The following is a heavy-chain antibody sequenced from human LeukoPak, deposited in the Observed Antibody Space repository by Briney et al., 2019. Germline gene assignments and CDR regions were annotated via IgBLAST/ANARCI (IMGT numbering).Heavy chain of an antibody. Sequence: GGSLRLSCAASGLTFNNYAMSWVRQAPGKGLEWVSGITGSGRTTYYADSVKGRFTISRDDSKNSLYLQINSLRAEDTAVYYCAKGLLITILGSLDYWGQGTLVTVSS. D-gene: IGHD3-3*01. V-gene: IGHV3-23*01. CDR1: GLTFNNYA. J-gene: IGHJ4*02. CDR2: ITGSGRTT. CDR3: AKGLLITILGSLDY.